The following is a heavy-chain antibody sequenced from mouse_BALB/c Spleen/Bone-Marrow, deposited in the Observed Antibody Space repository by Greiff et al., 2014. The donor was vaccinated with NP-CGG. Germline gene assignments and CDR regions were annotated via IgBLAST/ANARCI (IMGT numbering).Heavy chain of an antibody. Sequence: EVQLQQSGAELVKPGASVKLSCTASGFNIKDTYMHWVKQRPEQGLEWIGRSDPANGNTKYDPKFQGKATITADTSSNTAYLQLSSLTSEDTAVYYCAGSGGYGNYLAWFAYWGQGTLVTVSA. V-gene: IGHV14-3*02. CDR1: GFNIKDTY. J-gene: IGHJ3*01. CDR3: AGSGGYGNYLAWFAY. D-gene: IGHD2-10*02. CDR2: SDPANGNT.